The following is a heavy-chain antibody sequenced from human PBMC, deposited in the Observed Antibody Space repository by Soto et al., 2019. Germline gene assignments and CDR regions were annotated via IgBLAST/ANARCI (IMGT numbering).Heavy chain of an antibody. J-gene: IGHJ4*02. CDR2: INAGNGNT. CDR3: ASDYGSNWRL. V-gene: IGHV1-3*01. D-gene: IGHD6-19*01. Sequence: APDQSLEWMGRINAGNGNTQYSQNFQGRVTFTSDPSASTAFMELTNLRFEDRAMYYCASDYGSNWRLWGQGTLVSVSS.